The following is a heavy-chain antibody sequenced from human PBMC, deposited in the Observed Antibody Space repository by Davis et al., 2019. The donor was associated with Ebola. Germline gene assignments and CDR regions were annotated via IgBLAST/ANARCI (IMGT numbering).Heavy chain of an antibody. D-gene: IGHD5-18*01. J-gene: IGHJ3*02. CDR1: GGTFSSYA. V-gene: IGHV1-69*05. Sequence: AASVKVSCKASGGTFSSYAISWVRQAPGQGLEWMGGIIPIFGTANYAQKFQGRVTMTRNTSISTAYMELSSLRSEDTAVYYCARRAGYGRDDAFDIWGQGTMVTVSS. CDR3: ARRAGYGRDDAFDI. CDR2: IIPIFGTA.